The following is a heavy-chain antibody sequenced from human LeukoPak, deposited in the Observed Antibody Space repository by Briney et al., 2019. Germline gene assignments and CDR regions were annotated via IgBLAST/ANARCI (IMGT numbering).Heavy chain of an antibody. Sequence: GGSLRLSCAASGFTFSSYAMHWVRQAPGKGLEWVAVISYDGSNKCYADSVKGRFTISRDNSKNTLYLQMNSLRAEDTAVYYCARDVAHAFDIWGQGTMVTVSS. J-gene: IGHJ3*02. CDR2: ISYDGSNK. CDR3: ARDVAHAFDI. D-gene: IGHD2-21*01. CDR1: GFTFSSYA. V-gene: IGHV3-30-3*01.